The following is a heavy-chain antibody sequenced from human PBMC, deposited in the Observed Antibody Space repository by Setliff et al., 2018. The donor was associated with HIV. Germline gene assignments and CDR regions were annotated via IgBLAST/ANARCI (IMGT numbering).Heavy chain of an antibody. CDR3: ARGGSNSWSPFDY. D-gene: IGHD6-13*01. J-gene: IGHJ4*02. V-gene: IGHV3-74*01. CDR2: ISSDGTSK. Sequence: PGGSLRLSCAASGFTFSNHWMYWVRQVPGKGLVWVSRISSDGTSKSYADSVKGRFTISRDNAKNTLYLQMNSLRAEDTAVYYCARGGSNSWSPFDYWGQGTLVTVSS. CDR1: GFTFSNHW.